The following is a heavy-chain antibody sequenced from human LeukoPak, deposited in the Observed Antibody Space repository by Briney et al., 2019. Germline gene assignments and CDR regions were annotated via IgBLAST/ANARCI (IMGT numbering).Heavy chain of an antibody. D-gene: IGHD3-22*01. CDR2: IYYSGST. V-gene: IGHV4-59*08. CDR3: ARHEESSGYPASFDY. Sequence: SETLSLTCTVSGGAISNYYWSRIRQPPGKGLEWIGYIYYSGSTNYNPSLKNRVTISLDTSKNQFSLKLNSVTAADTAVYYCARHEESSGYPASFDYWGQGTLVTVSS. J-gene: IGHJ4*02. CDR1: GGAISNYY.